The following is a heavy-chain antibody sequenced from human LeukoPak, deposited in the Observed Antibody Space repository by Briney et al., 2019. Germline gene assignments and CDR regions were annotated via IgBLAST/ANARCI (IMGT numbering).Heavy chain of an antibody. CDR2: IYSGGST. CDR3: ARDNGFDY. CDR1: GFPFSTYS. D-gene: IGHD2-8*01. J-gene: IGHJ4*02. V-gene: IGHV3-66*01. Sequence: GGSLRLSCAASGFPFSTYSMSWVRQAPGKGLEWVSVIYSGGSTYYADSVKGRFTISRDNSKNTLYLQMNSLRAGDTAVYYCARDNGFDYWGQGTLVTVSS.